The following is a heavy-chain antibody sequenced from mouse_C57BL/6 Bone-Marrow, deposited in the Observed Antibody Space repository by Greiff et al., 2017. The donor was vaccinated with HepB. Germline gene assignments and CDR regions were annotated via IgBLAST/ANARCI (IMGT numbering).Heavy chain of an antibody. CDR2: ISYDGSN. D-gene: IGHD2-3*01. CDR3: ARGLLTYFDV. J-gene: IGHJ1*03. V-gene: IGHV3-6*01. CDR1: GYSITSGYY. Sequence: EVKLVESGPGLVKPSQSLSLTCSVTGYSITSGYYWNWIRQFPGNKLEWMGYISYDGSNNYNPSLKNRISITRDTSKNQFFLKLNSVTTEDTATYYCARGLLTYFDVWGTGTTVTVSS.